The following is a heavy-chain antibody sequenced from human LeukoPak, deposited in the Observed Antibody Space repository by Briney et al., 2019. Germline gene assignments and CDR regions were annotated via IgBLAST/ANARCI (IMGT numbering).Heavy chain of an antibody. V-gene: IGHV1-69*06. J-gene: IGHJ5*02. CDR2: IIPIFGTA. D-gene: IGHD1-26*01. Sequence: SVKVSCKASRGTFSSYAISWVRQAPGQGLEWMGGIIPIFGTANYAQKFQGRVTITADKSTSTAYMELSSLRSEDTAVYYCARVGVGGNWFDPWGQGTLVTVSS. CDR3: ARVGVGGNWFDP. CDR1: RGTFSSYA.